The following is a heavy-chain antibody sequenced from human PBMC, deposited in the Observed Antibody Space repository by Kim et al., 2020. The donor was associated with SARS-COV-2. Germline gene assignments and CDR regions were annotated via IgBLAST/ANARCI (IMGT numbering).Heavy chain of an antibody. CDR3: ARGRAELWFGELFGRYFDP. Sequence: GESLKISCKGSGYSFTSYWIGWVRQRPGKGLEWMGIIYPGDSDTRYSPSFQGQVTISADKSIRTAYLQWSSLKASDTAMFYCARGRAELWFGELFGRYFDPWGQGTLVTVSS. CDR1: GYSFTSYW. CDR2: IYPGDSDT. V-gene: IGHV5-51*01. D-gene: IGHD3-10*01. J-gene: IGHJ5*02.